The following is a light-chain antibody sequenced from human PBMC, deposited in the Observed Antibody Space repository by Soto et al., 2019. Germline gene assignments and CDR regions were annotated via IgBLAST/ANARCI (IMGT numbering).Light chain of an antibody. V-gene: IGKV3-11*01. CDR2: DAS. CDR3: QQRFAWPLT. Sequence: IVLPQSQPTLSLSPGERASLSCRASQTLGITLAWYHQRPGQSPRLLIFDASSRAAGIPARFSGGGSGTDFTLTISSLEPDDFAVYYCQQRFAWPLTFGGGTKVEIK. J-gene: IGKJ4*01. CDR1: QTLGIT.